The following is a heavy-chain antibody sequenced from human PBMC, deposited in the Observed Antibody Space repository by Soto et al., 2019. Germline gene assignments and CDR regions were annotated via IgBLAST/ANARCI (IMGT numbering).Heavy chain of an antibody. J-gene: IGHJ6*02. CDR1: GCAFTSYG. D-gene: IGHD6-13*01. CDR3: ARDRSSSWFSKFYYCYGIVL. Sequence: ASPKVPCTPSGCAFTSYGMNWVPQAPGQGLEWMGWSSAYNPNTNYAQKLQGRVTMTTDTSTSTAYMELKSLRSDDTAVYYCARDRSSSWFSKFYYCYGIVLWGQGTTVHLS. CDR2: SSAYNPNT. V-gene: IGHV1-18*01.